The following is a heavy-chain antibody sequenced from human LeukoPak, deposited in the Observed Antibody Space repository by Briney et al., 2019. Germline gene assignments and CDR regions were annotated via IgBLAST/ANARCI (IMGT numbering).Heavy chain of an antibody. Sequence: GGSLRLSCAASGFTFSSYWMHWVRQAPGKGRVWVSRINSDGSSTSYADSVKGRFTISRDNAKNTLYLQMNSLRAEDTAVYYCARASASGFDPWGQGTLVTVSS. D-gene: IGHD3-10*01. CDR2: INSDGSST. CDR1: GFTFSSYW. CDR3: ARASASGFDP. J-gene: IGHJ5*02. V-gene: IGHV3-74*01.